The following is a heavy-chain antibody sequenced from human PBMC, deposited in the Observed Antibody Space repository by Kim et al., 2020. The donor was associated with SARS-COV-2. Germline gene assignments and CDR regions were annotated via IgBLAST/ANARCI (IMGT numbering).Heavy chain of an antibody. CDR1: GGSFSGYY. CDR2: INHSGST. V-gene: IGHV4-34*01. D-gene: IGHD3-10*01. CDR3: AREGYGSGLRAFDY. J-gene: IGHJ4*02. Sequence: SETLSLTCAVYGGSFSGYYWSWIRQPPGKGLEWIGEINHSGSTNYNPSLKSRVTISVDTSKNQFSLKLSSVTAADTAVYYCAREGYGSGLRAFDYWGQGTLVTVSS.